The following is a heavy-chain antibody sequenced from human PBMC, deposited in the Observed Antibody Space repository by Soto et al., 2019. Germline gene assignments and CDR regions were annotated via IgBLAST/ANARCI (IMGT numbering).Heavy chain of an antibody. CDR3: AKGTVWFGEFHGGAFDI. CDR2: TSWNSGSI. J-gene: IGHJ3*02. V-gene: IGHV3-9*01. CDR1: GFTFDDYA. D-gene: IGHD3-10*01. Sequence: PGGSLRLSCAASGFTFDDYAMHWVRQAPGKGLEWVSGTSWNSGSIGYADSVKGRFTISRDNAKNSLYLQMNSLRAEDTALYYCAKGTVWFGEFHGGAFDIWGQGTMVTVSS.